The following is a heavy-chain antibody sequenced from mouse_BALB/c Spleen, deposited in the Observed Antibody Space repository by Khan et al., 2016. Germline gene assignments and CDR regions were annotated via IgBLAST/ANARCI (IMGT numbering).Heavy chain of an antibody. CDR2: ISYSGST. J-gene: IGHJ3*01. CDR1: GYSITSDYA. CDR3: ARSYGYRGLAY. V-gene: IGHV3-2*02. Sequence: EVQLQESGPGLVKPSQSLSLTCTVTGYSITSDYAWNWIRQFPGNKLEWMGYISYSGSTSYNPSLKSRISITRDTSKNQFFLQLNSVTTEDTATYYCARSYGYRGLAYWGQGTLVTVSA. D-gene: IGHD2-2*01.